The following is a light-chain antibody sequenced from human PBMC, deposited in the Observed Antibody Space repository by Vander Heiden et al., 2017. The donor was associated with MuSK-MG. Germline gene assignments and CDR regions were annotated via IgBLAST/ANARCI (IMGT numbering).Light chain of an antibody. V-gene: IGLV6-57*03. Sequence: NCPLTQPPPVAASPGHTVTIACTRGSGSIALIYVPLSPQRPASAPPPPLYDDNQKPSGVPDRFSGSLDSSSSSASLTVTGLKTAEEADYYCRSYDNSNQGVVFGGGTKLTVL. J-gene: IGLJ2*01. CDR2: DDN. CDR1: SGSIALIY. CDR3: RSYDNSNQGVV.